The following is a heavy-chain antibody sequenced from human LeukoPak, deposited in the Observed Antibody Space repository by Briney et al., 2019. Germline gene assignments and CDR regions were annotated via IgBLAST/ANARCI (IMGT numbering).Heavy chain of an antibody. CDR1: GGSFSGYF. J-gene: IGHJ6*02. CDR3: ARDVVVVPAAIHYGMDV. Sequence: PSETLPLTCAVYGGSFSGYFWGWIRQPPGKGLEWIGEINHSGRTYYNPSLKSRVTISVDTSKNQFSLNLSSVTAADTAVYYCARDVVVVPAAIHYGMDVWGQGTTVTVSS. V-gene: IGHV4-34*01. CDR2: INHSGRT. D-gene: IGHD2-2*01.